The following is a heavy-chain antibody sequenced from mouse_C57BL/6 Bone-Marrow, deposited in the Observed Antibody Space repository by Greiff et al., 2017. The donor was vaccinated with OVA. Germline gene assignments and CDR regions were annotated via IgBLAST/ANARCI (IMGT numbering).Heavy chain of an antibody. CDR1: GFSLTSYG. V-gene: IGHV2-2*01. D-gene: IGHD2-4*01. CDR2: IWSGGST. CDR3: ARGGDYDGPWFAY. J-gene: IGHJ3*01. Sequence: VKLVESGPGLVQPSQSLSITCTVSGFSLTSYGVHWVRQSPGKGLEWLGVIWSGGSTDYNAAFISRLSISKDNAKCQFFLKMNSLQAYDPDIYYCARGGDYDGPWFAYWGQGTLVTVSA.